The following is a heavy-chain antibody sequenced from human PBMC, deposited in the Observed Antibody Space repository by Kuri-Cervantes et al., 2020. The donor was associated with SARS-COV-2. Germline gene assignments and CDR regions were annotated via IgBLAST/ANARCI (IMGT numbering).Heavy chain of an antibody. J-gene: IGHJ6*02. CDR3: VRGGTSTEDYYYYGMDV. D-gene: IGHD1-1*01. CDR2: INSYATII. V-gene: IGHV3-64D*08. CDR1: GFTFTPYA. Sequence: GESLKISCSASGFTFTPYAMHWVRQAPGKGLEYVSAINSYATIIYYADSVKGRFTISRDNSRNTLYLEMRNLRPDDTAVYFCVRGGTSTEDYYYYGMDVWGQGTTVTVSS.